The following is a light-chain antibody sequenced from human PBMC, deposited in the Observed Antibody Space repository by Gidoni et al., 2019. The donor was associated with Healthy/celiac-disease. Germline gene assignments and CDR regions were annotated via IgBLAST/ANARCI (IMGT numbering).Light chain of an antibody. CDR1: QSLLHSNGYNY. Sequence: DIVMTQSPLSLPVTPGEPASISCRSSQSLLHSNGYNYLDWYLQNPGQSPQLLIYLGSNRASGVPDRFSGSGSGTDFTLKISRVEAEDVGVYYCMQALQTPPTFXGXTKVEIK. CDR3: MQALQTPPT. V-gene: IGKV2-28*01. J-gene: IGKJ4*01. CDR2: LGS.